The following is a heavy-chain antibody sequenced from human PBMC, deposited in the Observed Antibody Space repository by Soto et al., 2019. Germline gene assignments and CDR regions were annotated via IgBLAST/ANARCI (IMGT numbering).Heavy chain of an antibody. CDR2: IYYSGST. D-gene: IGHD1-26*01. V-gene: IGHV4-31*03. J-gene: IGHJ3*02. CDR3: ASASPGSDAFDI. Sequence: KPSETLSLTCTVSGGSISSGGYYWSWIRQHPGKGLEWIGYIYYSGSTYYNPSLKSRVTISVDTSKNQFSLKLSSVTAADTAVYYCASASPGSDAFDIWGQGTMVTVSS. CDR1: GGSISSGGYY.